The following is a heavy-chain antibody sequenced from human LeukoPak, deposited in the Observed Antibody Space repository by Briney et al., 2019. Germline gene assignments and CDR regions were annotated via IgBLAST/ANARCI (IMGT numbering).Heavy chain of an antibody. CDR2: ISDRGGST. J-gene: IGHJ4*01. V-gene: IGHV3-23*01. Sequence: GGSLRLSCVVSGITLSNYGMSWVRQAPGKGLEWVAGISDRGGSTNYADSVKGRFTISRDNSKNTLFLQMNSLRAEDTAVYYCAKSRSRFNRLPGYWGHGTLVTVSS. CDR1: GITLSNYG. D-gene: IGHD1-14*01. CDR3: AKSRSRFNRLPGY.